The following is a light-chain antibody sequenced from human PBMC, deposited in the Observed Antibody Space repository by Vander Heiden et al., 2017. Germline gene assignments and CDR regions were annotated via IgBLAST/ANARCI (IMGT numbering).Light chain of an antibody. Sequence: EIVLRQSPGTLSLSPGERATLSCRASQSISSSYLAWYQQKPGQAPRLLIHGTSSSATGIPDRFSGSGSGTDFTLTITRLEPEDFAVYYCQQYSSSPLTFGQGTKLEIK. CDR1: QSISSSY. CDR3: QQYSSSPLT. J-gene: IGKJ2*01. CDR2: GTS. V-gene: IGKV3-20*01.